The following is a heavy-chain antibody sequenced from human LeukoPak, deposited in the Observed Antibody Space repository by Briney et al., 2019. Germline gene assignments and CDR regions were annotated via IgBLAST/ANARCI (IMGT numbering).Heavy chain of an antibody. CDR3: ARAELRFFDSHFDY. Sequence: PSETLSLTCAVSGGSISSGGYSWSWIRQPPGKGLEWIGYIYHSGSTYYNPSLKSRVTISVDRSKNQFSLKLSSVTAADTAVYYCARAELRFFDSHFDYWGQGILVSVSS. CDR2: IYHSGST. J-gene: IGHJ4*02. V-gene: IGHV4-30-2*01. D-gene: IGHD3-9*01. CDR1: GGSISSGGYS.